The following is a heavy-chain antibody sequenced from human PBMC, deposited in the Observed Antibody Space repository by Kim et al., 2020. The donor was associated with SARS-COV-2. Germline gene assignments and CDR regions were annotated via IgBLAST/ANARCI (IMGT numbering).Heavy chain of an antibody. Sequence: SETLSLTCTVSGGSISSSSYYWGWIRQPPGKGLEWIGSIYYSGSTYYNPSLKSRVTISVDTSKNQFSLKLSSVTAADTAVYYCARQGQWLVRDYWGQGTLVTVSS. J-gene: IGHJ4*02. V-gene: IGHV4-39*01. CDR1: GGSISSSSYY. CDR2: IYYSGST. D-gene: IGHD6-19*01. CDR3: ARQGQWLVRDY.